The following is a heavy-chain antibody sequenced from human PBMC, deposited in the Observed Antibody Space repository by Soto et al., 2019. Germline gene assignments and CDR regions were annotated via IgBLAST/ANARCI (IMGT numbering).Heavy chain of an antibody. V-gene: IGHV3-11*01. D-gene: IGHD6-6*01. CDR1: GGSISSYY. CDR2: ISSSGSTI. J-gene: IGHJ4*02. Sequence: LSLTCTVSGGSISSYYMSWIRQAPGKGLEWVSYISSSGSTIYYADSVKGRFTISRDNAKNSLYLQMNSLRAEDTAVYYCASFIAARLSLDYWGQGTLVTVSS. CDR3: ASFIAARLSLDY.